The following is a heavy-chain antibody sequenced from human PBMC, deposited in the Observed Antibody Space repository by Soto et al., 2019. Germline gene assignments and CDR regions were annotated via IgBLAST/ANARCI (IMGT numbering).Heavy chain of an antibody. CDR3: ARHYYDSSGYPYFDY. J-gene: IGHJ4*02. CDR2: IYYSGST. V-gene: IGHV4-39*01. Sequence: QLQLQESGPGLVKPSETLSLTCTVSGGSISNSSYYWGWIREPPGKGLEWIGSIYYSGSTYYNPSLKSRVTISVDTSKNQFSLKLSSVTAADTAVYYCARHYYDSSGYPYFDYWGQGTLVTVSS. CDR1: GGSISNSSYY. D-gene: IGHD3-22*01.